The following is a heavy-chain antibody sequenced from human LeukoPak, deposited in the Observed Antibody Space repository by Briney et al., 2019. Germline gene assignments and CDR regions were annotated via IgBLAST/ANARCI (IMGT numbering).Heavy chain of an antibody. CDR3: ARYGDCNGGVCYFDY. J-gene: IGHJ4*02. D-gene: IGHD2-8*02. CDR2: INPKSGGT. CDR1: GYTFSGYY. V-gene: IGHV1-2*02. Sequence: ASVKVSCKASGYTFSGYYIHWVRQAPGQGPEWMGWINPKSGGTKYAREFQGRVTLTRDTSSRTVYMELSRLRSDDTALYYCARYGDCNGGVCYFDYWGQGSRVTVTS.